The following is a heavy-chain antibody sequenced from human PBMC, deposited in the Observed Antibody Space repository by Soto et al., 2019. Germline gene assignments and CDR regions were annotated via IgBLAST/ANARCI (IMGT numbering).Heavy chain of an antibody. V-gene: IGHV1-2*02. CDR1: GGTFSSYA. CDR2: IIPNSGAT. CDR3: ARDLGGYDLYGPDS. D-gene: IGHD5-12*01. Sequence: VASVKVSCKASGGTFSSYAISWVRQAPGQGLEWMGGIIPNSGATDYAQKFQGRVTMTRDTSISTAYMELSRLKSDDTAVYYCARDLGGYDLYGPDSWGQGTLVTVSS. J-gene: IGHJ4*02.